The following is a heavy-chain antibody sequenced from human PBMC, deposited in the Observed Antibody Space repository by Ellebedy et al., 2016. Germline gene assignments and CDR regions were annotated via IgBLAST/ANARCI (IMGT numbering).Heavy chain of an antibody. Sequence: SETLSLTCAVYDGSFSGFYWSWIRQSPGKGLEWIGDINHSGATNNNPSLKTRVTMSVDTSKNQFSLNLTSVTAADTALYYCARGRRGGRLSVAFRPRGYFDSWGQGTLVTVSS. V-gene: IGHV4-34*01. CDR2: INHSGAT. J-gene: IGHJ4*02. CDR3: ARGRRGGRLSVAFRPRGYFDS. CDR1: DGSFSGFY. D-gene: IGHD3-10*01.